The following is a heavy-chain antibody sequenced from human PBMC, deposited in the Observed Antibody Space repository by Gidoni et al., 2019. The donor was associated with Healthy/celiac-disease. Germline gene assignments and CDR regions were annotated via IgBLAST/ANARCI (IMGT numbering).Heavy chain of an antibody. Sequence: EVQLLESGGGLVQPGGSLRLSCAASGFTFSSYAMILVRQAPGKGLEWVSAISGSGGSTYYADSVKGRFTISRDNSKNTLYLQMNSLRAEDTAVYYCAKDSYGYGAFDIWGQGTMVTVSS. J-gene: IGHJ3*02. CDR1: GFTFSSYA. V-gene: IGHV3-23*01. D-gene: IGHD5-18*01. CDR3: AKDSYGYGAFDI. CDR2: ISGSGGST.